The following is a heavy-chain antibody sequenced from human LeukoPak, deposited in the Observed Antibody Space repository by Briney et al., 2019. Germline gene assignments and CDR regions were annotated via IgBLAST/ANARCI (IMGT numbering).Heavy chain of an antibody. V-gene: IGHV1-69*13. Sequence: SVKVSCKASGGTFSSYAISWVRQAPGQGLEWMGGIIPIFGTANYAQKFQGRVTITADESTSTAYMELRSLRSGDTAVYYCARDGLDRRDSYYYGMDVWGQGTTVTVSS. CDR2: IIPIFGTA. CDR1: GGTFSSYA. CDR3: ARDGLDRRDSYYYGMDV. D-gene: IGHD3/OR15-3a*01. J-gene: IGHJ6*02.